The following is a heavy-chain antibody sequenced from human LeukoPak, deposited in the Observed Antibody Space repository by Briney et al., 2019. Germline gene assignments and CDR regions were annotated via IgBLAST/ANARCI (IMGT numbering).Heavy chain of an antibody. CDR2: IYYSGST. J-gene: IGHJ6*03. Sequence: SQTLSLTCTVSGGSISSGDYYWSWIRQPPGKGLEWIGYIYYSGSTYYNPSLKSRVTMSVDTSKNQFSLKLSSVTAADTAVYYCARVVVVTQLYYYYYMDVWGKGSTVTVSS. V-gene: IGHV4-30-4*08. CDR3: ARVVVVTQLYYYYYMDV. CDR1: GGSISSGDYY. D-gene: IGHD2-21*02.